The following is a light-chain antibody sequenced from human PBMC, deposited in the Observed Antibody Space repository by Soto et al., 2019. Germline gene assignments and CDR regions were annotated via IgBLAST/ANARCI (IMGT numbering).Light chain of an antibody. V-gene: IGLV2-14*01. Sequence: QSALTQPASVSGSPGQSITISCTGTSTDVGRYNYVSWYQQHPGKAPKLMVYDVSNRSSWVSNRFSGSKSGITASLTISGLQAEDEADYYCTSYTSDSTYVFGTGTKLTVL. CDR3: TSYTSDSTYV. CDR1: STDVGRYNY. CDR2: DVS. J-gene: IGLJ1*01.